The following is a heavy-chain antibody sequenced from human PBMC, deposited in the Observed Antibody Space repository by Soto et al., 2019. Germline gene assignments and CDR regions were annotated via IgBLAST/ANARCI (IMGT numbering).Heavy chain of an antibody. J-gene: IGHJ3*02. D-gene: IGHD2-21*02. CDR1: GGSVSSSNW. CDR2: IYHSGSA. Sequence: QVQLQESGPGLVKPSGTLSLTCAVSGGSVSSSNWWSWVRQSPGKGLEWMGEIYHSGSAHYNPSLKSRATISLDKSKNQFSLRLTSVTAAATAVYYCARVPGVVVSADDAFDIWGPGTRVIVSS. CDR3: ARVPGVVVSADDAFDI. V-gene: IGHV4-4*02.